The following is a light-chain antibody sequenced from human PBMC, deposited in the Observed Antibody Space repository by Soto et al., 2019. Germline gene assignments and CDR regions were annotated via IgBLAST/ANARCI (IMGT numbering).Light chain of an antibody. Sequence: QSVLTQSPSASASLGASVKLTCTLSSGHSTHAIAWHQQQPEKGPRYLMKLNNDGSHTKGDGIPDRFSGSSSGAERYLTISSLQSEDEADYYCQTWGTGIQVFGGGTKLTVL. CDR2: LNNDGSH. J-gene: IGLJ2*01. V-gene: IGLV4-69*01. CDR1: SGHSTHA. CDR3: QTWGTGIQV.